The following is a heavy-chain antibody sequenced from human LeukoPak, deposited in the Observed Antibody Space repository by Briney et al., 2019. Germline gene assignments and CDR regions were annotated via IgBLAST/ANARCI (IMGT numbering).Heavy chain of an antibody. V-gene: IGHV1-2*02. CDR1: GYTLTSYY. Sequence: ASVKVSCKASGYTLTSYYMHWVRQAPGQGLEWMGWVNPNSDGTNSAQKFQDRLTMTRDTSISTVYLDLSRLRSDDTAVYFCARGHRGSYSGYSYSGIDVWGQGTTVIVSS. J-gene: IGHJ6*02. CDR3: ARGHRGSYSGYSYSGIDV. D-gene: IGHD1-26*01. CDR2: VNPNSDGT.